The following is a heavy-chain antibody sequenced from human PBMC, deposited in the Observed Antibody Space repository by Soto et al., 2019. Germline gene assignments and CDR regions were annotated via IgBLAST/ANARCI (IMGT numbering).Heavy chain of an antibody. V-gene: IGHV4-59*01. CDR1: GAAISDYY. CDR2: FYPSGRT. Sequence: PSETLSLTCTVSGAAISDYYWSLIRQSPGKGLDWIGYFYPSGRTDYNPSLKSRVTISVDTSKNQFSLELNSLTAADTAVYYCARWSRTNPQHDVWGQGVFVTVSS. CDR3: ARWSRTNPQHDV. J-gene: IGHJ4*02. D-gene: IGHD3-3*01.